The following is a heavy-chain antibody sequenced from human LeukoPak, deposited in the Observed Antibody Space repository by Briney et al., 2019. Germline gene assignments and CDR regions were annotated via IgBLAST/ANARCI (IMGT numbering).Heavy chain of an antibody. CDR2: NSSSSSYI. CDR1: GFTFSSYS. J-gene: IGHJ4*02. CDR3: AKSIVGATTEPDY. V-gene: IGHV3-21*01. D-gene: IGHD1-26*01. Sequence: GGSLRLSCAASGFTFSSYSMNWVRQAPGKGLEWVSSNSSSSSYIYYADSVKGRFTISRGNSKNTLYLQMNSLRAEDTAVYYCAKSIVGATTEPDYWGQGTLVTVSS.